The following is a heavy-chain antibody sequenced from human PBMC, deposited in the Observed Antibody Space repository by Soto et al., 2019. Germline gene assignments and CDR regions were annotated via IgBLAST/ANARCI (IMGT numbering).Heavy chain of an antibody. J-gene: IGHJ6*02. Sequence: QVQLVQSGAEVQKPGSSVKVSCKSSGGTFSSHSINWVRQAPGQGLEWMGGIIPIFGPANFAKKFQGRVTMTADESTTTAYMELSSLTSEDTAVYYCATGSFTSTGGRIGYHYNAMDVWGQGTTVTVSS. CDR1: GGTFSSHS. V-gene: IGHV1-69*01. CDR2: IIPIFGPA. D-gene: IGHD1-1*01. CDR3: ATGSFTSTGGRIGYHYNAMDV.